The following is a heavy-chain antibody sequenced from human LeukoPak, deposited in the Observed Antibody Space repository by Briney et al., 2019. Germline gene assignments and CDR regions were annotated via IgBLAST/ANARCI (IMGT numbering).Heavy chain of an antibody. V-gene: IGHV4-4*07. CDR1: GASINSYY. J-gene: IGHJ4*02. D-gene: IGHD2-2*01. CDR3: ARAPASTSYFDY. Sequence: PSETLSLTCIVSGASINSYYWSWIRQPAGKGLEWIGRIYTSGSTNYSPSLKSRVTISVDTSKNQFSLKLSSVTAADTAVYYCARAPASTSYFDYWGQGTLVTVSS. CDR2: IYTSGST.